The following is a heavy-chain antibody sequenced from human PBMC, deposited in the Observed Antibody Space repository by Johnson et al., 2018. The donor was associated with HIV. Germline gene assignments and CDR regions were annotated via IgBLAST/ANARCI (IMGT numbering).Heavy chain of an antibody. CDR1: GFTFSDYY. CDR3: TTDGGDDYVWGSYRYTHDAFDI. V-gene: IGHV3-11*01. CDR2: ISSSGSTI. D-gene: IGHD3-16*02. J-gene: IGHJ3*02. Sequence: QVQLVESGGGLVKPGGSLRLSCAASGFTFSDYYMSWIRQAPGKGLEWVSYISSSGSTIYYADSVKGRFTISRDNAKNSLYLQMNSLKTEDTAVYYCTTDGGDDYVWGSYRYTHDAFDIWGQGTMVTVSS.